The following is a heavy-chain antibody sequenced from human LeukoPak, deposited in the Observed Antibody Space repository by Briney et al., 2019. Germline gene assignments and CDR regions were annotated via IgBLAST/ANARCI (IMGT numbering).Heavy chain of an antibody. J-gene: IGHJ3*02. D-gene: IGHD3-10*01. CDR3: ARDEFYGSASTGDDGFDM. CDR1: GYNFIGYG. V-gene: IGHV1-18*01. CDR2: ISGYNGNT. Sequence: ASVKVSCKASGYNFIGYGITWVRQAPGQGLEWMGRISGYNGNTKYVKKFQGRVIMTRDTSTNTAYMELRSLRYDDTGVYYCARDEFYGSASTGDDGFDMWGQGTMVTVS.